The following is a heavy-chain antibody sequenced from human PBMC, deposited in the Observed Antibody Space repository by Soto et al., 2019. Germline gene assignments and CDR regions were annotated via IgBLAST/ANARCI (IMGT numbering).Heavy chain of an antibody. D-gene: IGHD4-4*01. CDR1: GFTFSSYA. Sequence: GGSLRLSCAASGFTFSSYAMSWVRQAPGKGLEWFSAIIGSCGSTYYADSVKGRFTISRDNSNNTLFLQMNSLRAEDTAVYYCAKDHLPSPYSNYAYDYWGQGTLVTVSS. CDR3: AKDHLPSPYSNYAYDY. CDR2: IIGSCGST. J-gene: IGHJ4*02. V-gene: IGHV3-23*01.